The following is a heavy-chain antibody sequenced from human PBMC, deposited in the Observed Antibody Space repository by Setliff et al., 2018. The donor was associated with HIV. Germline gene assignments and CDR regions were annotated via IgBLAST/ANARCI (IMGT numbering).Heavy chain of an antibody. J-gene: IGHJ6*03. Sequence: PSETLSLTCTVSGGSISSSGSYWGWIRQSPGKGLEWIGSIYSSGSTYYNPSLKSRVTISVDTSKNQFSLKLSSVTAADTAVYYCAREIIGYYYYYMDVWGKGTTVTVSS. CDR2: IYSSGST. D-gene: IGHD3-10*01. V-gene: IGHV4-39*02. CDR1: GGSISSSGSY. CDR3: AREIIGYYYYYMDV.